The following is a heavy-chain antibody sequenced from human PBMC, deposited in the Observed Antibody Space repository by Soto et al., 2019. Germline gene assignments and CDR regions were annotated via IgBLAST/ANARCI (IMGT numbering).Heavy chain of an antibody. J-gene: IGHJ4*02. Sequence: GGLQRLRYAASGCNFPNYAMKWVRQSTDKGLEWVALIWHDESNQYYADSVKGRFTISRDNSKNTLYLQMNSLRVEDTAVYYCARLPVSTGWYYIDHWGQGTQVTVSS. CDR1: GCNFPNYA. CDR2: IWHDESNQ. D-gene: IGHD3-10*01. CDR3: ARLPVSTGWYYIDH. V-gene: IGHV3-33*01.